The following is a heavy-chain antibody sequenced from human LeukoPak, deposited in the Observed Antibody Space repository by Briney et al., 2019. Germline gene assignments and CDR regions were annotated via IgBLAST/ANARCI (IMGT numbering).Heavy chain of an antibody. CDR3: ARGPGSYYTFYYYYYMDV. D-gene: IGHD3-10*01. J-gene: IGHJ6*03. CDR1: GYTFTSYD. CDR2: MNPNSGNT. V-gene: IGHV1-8*01. Sequence: ASVKVSCKASGYTFTSYDINWVRQATRQGLEWMGWMNPNSGNTGYAQKFQGRVTMTRNTSISTAYMELSSLRSEDTAVYYCARGPGSYYTFYYYYYMDVWGKGTTVTVSS.